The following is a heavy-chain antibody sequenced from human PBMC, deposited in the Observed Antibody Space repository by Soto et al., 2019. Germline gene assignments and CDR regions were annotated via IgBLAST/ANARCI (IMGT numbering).Heavy chain of an antibody. D-gene: IGHD4-17*01. CDR2: IYYSGST. V-gene: IGHV4-39*01. CDR1: GGSISSSSYY. CDR3: ANGKAVFYGMDV. J-gene: IGHJ6*02. Sequence: SETLSLTCTVSGGSISSSSYYWGWIRQPPWKGLEWIGSIYYSGSTYYNPSLKSRVTISVDTSKNQFSLKLSSVTAADTAVYYCANGKAVFYGMDVWGQGTTVTVSS.